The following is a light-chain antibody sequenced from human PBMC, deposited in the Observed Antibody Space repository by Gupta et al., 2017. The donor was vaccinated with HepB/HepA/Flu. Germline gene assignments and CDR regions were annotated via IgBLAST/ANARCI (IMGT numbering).Light chain of an antibody. CDR1: ILGDKS. V-gene: IGLV3-1*01. CDR2: QDN. CDR3: PAWARSTPLV. Sequence: SYELTQPPSVSVSPGQTASITCSGDILGDKSACWYQQKPGQSPVLIISQDNKRPSGIPERFSGSNSGNTATLNISGTQAMDEAYYYCPAWARSTPLVFGTGTKVTVL. J-gene: IGLJ1*01.